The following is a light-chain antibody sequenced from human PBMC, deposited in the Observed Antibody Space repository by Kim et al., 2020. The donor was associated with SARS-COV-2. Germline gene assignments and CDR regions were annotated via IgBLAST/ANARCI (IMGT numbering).Light chain of an antibody. CDR2: DVN. CDR3: SSYTTSGSYVV. J-gene: IGLJ2*01. CDR1: SSDIGDYYY. V-gene: IGLV2-14*03. Sequence: QSLTISCTGTSSDIGDYYYVSWYQQHPGKAPKLMIFDVNKRPSGVSSRFSGSRSGVTASLTISGLQAEDEADYFCSSYTTSGSYVVFGGGTQLTVL.